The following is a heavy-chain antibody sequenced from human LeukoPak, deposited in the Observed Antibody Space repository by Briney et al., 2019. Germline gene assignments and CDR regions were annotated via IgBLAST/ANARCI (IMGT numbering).Heavy chain of an antibody. Sequence: SSETLSLTCTVSGGSISSYYWSWIRQPPGKGLEWIGYIYYSGSTNYNPSLKSRVTISVDTSKNQFSLKLSSVTAADTAVYYCAQGSIVGAPDAFDIWGQGTMVTVSS. CDR2: IYYSGST. CDR3: AQGSIVGAPDAFDI. V-gene: IGHV4-59*12. CDR1: GGSISSYY. D-gene: IGHD1-26*01. J-gene: IGHJ3*02.